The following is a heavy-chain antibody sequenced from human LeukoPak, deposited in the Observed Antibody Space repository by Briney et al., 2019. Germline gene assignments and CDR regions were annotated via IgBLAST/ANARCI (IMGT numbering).Heavy chain of an antibody. CDR3: ARDSGSRSSGIFDY. J-gene: IGHJ4*02. V-gene: IGHV3-7*01. CDR2: IKQDGSET. D-gene: IGHD2-15*01. Sequence: GGSLRLSCAASGFNFYNFWMTWVRQAPGKGLEWVANIKQDGSETYYGDSVKGRFIISRDNGKNSLSLQINSLRADDTAVCYCARDSGSRSSGIFDYWGQGALVTVSS. CDR1: GFNFYNFW.